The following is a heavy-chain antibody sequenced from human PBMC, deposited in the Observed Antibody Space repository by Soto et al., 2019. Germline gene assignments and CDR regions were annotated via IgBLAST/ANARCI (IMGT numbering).Heavy chain of an antibody. CDR3: ARDQTTTVTPYYFDY. D-gene: IGHD4-17*01. J-gene: IGHJ4*02. V-gene: IGHV1-46*01. Sequence: ASVKVSCEASGYTFANYYMHWVRQAPGQGLEWMGIINPSGGSATYAQKFQGRVTMTRDTSTSTVYMELNNLKSEDTAVYFCARDQTTTVTPYYFDYWGQGSLVTVSS. CDR1: GYTFANYY. CDR2: INPSGGSA.